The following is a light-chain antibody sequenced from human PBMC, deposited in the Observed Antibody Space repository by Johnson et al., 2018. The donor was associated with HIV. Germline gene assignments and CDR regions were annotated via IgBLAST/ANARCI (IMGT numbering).Light chain of an antibody. CDR1: SSNIGNNY. J-gene: IGLJ1*01. CDR3: GTWDSSLSAFV. Sequence: QSVLTQPPSVSAAPGQKVTISCSGSSSNIGNNYVSWYQQLPGTAPKLLIYENNKRPSGIPDRFSGSKSGPSATLGITGLQTGDEADYYCGTWDSSLSAFVFGTGTEVTVL. CDR2: ENN. V-gene: IGLV1-51*01.